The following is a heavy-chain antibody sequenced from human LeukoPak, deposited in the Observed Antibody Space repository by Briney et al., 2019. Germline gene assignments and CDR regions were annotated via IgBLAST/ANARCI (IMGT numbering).Heavy chain of an antibody. CDR3: ARVKGDTAMVSDY. J-gene: IGHJ4*02. V-gene: IGHV3-21*01. Sequence: GGSLRLSCAASGFTFSSYSMNWVRQAPGKGLEWVSSISTSISYIYYADAVKGRFTISRDNAKNSLYLQMNSLRAEDTAVYYCARVKGDTAMVSDYWGQGTLVTVSS. D-gene: IGHD5-18*01. CDR2: ISTSISYI. CDR1: GFTFSSYS.